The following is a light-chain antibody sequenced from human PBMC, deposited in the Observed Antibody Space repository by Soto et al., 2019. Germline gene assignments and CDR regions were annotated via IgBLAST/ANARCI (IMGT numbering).Light chain of an antibody. Sequence: DIQMTQSPSTLSASVGDRVTITCRASQSISSWLAWYQQKPGRAPKLLIYKASGLESGVPSRFSGSGSGTEFTLTISSLQPDDFATYYCQQYNSQWTVGQGTKVDIK. CDR2: KAS. CDR1: QSISSW. J-gene: IGKJ1*01. V-gene: IGKV1-5*03. CDR3: QQYNSQWT.